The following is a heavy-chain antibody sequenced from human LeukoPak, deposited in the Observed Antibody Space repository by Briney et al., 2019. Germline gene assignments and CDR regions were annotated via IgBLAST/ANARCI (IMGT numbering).Heavy chain of an antibody. D-gene: IGHD6-19*01. J-gene: IGHJ4*02. CDR2: ISYDGSNK. V-gene: IGHV3-30-3*01. CDR3: ASRSAVTGY. Sequence: QPGRSLRLSCAASGFTFSSYAMHWVRQAPVKGLEWVAVISYDGSNKYYADSVKGRFTISRDNSKNTLYLQMNSLRAEDTAVYYCASRSAVTGYWGQGTLVTVSS. CDR1: GFTFSSYA.